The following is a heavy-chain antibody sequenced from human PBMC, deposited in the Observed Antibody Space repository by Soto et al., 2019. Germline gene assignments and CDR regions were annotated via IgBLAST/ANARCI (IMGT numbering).Heavy chain of an antibody. J-gene: IGHJ4*02. CDR2: ISAYNGNT. V-gene: IGHV1-18*01. CDR1: GYTFTSYG. CDR3: ASDLLSSSWDPLGGY. D-gene: IGHD6-13*01. Sequence: QVQLVQSGAEVKKPGASVKVSCKASGYTFTSYGISWVRQAPGQGLEWMGWISAYNGNTNYAQKLQSRVTMTTDTSTSAAYMELRSLRSDDTAVYYCASDLLSSSWDPLGGYWGQGTLVTVSS.